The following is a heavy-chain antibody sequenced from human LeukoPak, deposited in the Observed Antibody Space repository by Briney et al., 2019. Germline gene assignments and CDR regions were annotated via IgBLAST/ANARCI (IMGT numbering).Heavy chain of an antibody. D-gene: IGHD6-13*01. CDR2: IYYSGST. CDR1: GGSISSYY. J-gene: IGHJ3*02. Sequence: PSETLSLTCTVSGGSISSYYWGWIRQPPGKGLEWIGSIYYSGSTYYNPSLKSRVTISVDTSKNQFSLKLSSVTAADTAVYYCARDSSSSWSTGDAFDIWGQGTMVTVSS. CDR3: ARDSSSSWSTGDAFDI. V-gene: IGHV4-39*07.